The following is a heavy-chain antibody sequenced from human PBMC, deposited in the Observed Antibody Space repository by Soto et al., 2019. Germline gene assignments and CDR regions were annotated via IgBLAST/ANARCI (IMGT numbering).Heavy chain of an antibody. Sequence: SQTLSLPCAISGDSVSSNSAAWNWIRQSPSRGLEWLGRTYYRSKWYNDYAVSVKSRITINPDTSKNQFSLQLNSVTPEDTAVYYCARAQYSSGWYYYYYGMDVWGQGTTVTVSS. CDR3: ARAQYSSGWYYYYYGMDV. V-gene: IGHV6-1*01. CDR2: TYYRSKWYN. D-gene: IGHD6-19*01. J-gene: IGHJ6*02. CDR1: GDSVSSNSAA.